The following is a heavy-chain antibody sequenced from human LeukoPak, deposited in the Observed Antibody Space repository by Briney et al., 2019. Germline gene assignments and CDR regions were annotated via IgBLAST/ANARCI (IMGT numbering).Heavy chain of an antibody. CDR3: ARRRSIQLWASSDY. Sequence: SVKVSCKASGGTFSSYAISWVRQAPGQGLEWMGGIIPIFGTANYAQKFQGRVTITADESTSTAYMEPSSLRSEDTAVYYCARRRSIQLWASSDYWGQGTLVTVSS. D-gene: IGHD5-18*01. V-gene: IGHV1-69*13. CDR2: IIPIFGTA. CDR1: GGTFSSYA. J-gene: IGHJ4*02.